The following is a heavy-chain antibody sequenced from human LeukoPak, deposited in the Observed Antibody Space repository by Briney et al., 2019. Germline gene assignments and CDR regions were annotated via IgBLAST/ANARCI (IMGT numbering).Heavy chain of an antibody. Sequence: ASVKVSCKASGYTFTSYGISWVRQAPGQGLEWMGWISAYNGNTNYAQKLQGRVTMTTDTSTSTAYMELRSLRSDDTAVYYCVRDQGGYCSSTSCPDTLNWFDPWGQGTLVTVSS. D-gene: IGHD2-2*01. CDR3: VRDQGGYCSSTSCPDTLNWFDP. CDR1: GYTFTSYG. V-gene: IGHV1-18*01. J-gene: IGHJ5*02. CDR2: ISAYNGNT.